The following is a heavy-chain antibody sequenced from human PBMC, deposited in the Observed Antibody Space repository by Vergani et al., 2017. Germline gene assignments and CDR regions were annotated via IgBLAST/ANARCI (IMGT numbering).Heavy chain of an antibody. D-gene: IGHD2-2*01. CDR2: IQFDGSNQ. Sequence: QVQLVESGGGVVQRGGSLRLSCATSGFTLSNYDMQWIRQGPGKGLEFVAFIQFDGSNQYYADSVKGRFTLSRDFSKNTLYLQMNSLRAEDTAVYYCARDWGPWDIVVVGNYWGQGTLVTVSS. CDR3: ARDWGPWDIVVVGNY. J-gene: IGHJ4*02. CDR1: GFTLSNYD. V-gene: IGHV3-30*02.